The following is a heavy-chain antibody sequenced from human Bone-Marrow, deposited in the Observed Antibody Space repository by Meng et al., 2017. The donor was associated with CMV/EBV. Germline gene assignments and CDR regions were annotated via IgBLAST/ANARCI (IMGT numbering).Heavy chain of an antibody. Sequence: SLRLSCAASGFTFDDYAMHWVRQAPGKGLEWVSGISWNSGSIGYADSVKGRFTISRDNAKNSLYLQMNSLRAEDTALYYCAKGFGGQYYFDYWGQGTLVTVSS. CDR1: GFTFDDYA. CDR3: AKGFGGQYYFDY. D-gene: IGHD3-10*01. V-gene: IGHV3-9*01. J-gene: IGHJ4*02. CDR2: ISWNSGSI.